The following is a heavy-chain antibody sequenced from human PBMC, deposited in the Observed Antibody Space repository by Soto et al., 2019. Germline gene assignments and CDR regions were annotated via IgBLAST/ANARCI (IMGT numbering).Heavy chain of an antibody. J-gene: IGHJ2*01. V-gene: IGHV4-61*03. CDR1: GGSVSNASFY. D-gene: IGHD2-15*01. Sequence: QVQLQESGPGLVKPSETLSLTCSVSGGSVSNASFYWTWIRQAPGTGLEYIGYIFYTGVTNYNPSLSSRGTISLGPSKNHFSLKANSMTAADPAGYFCVRVLGSSLYADLRGRGTLVPGPS. CDR3: VRVLGSSLYADL. CDR2: IFYTGVT.